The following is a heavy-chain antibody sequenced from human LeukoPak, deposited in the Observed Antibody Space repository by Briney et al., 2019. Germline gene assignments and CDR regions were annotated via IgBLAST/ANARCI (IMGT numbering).Heavy chain of an antibody. CDR3: ARDSSLGADSSRWYYFDY. CDR2: INPNSGGT. J-gene: IGHJ4*02. V-gene: IGHV1-2*02. Sequence: ASVKVSCKASGYTFTGYYMHWVRQAPGQGLEWMGWINPNSGGTNYAQKFQGRVTMTRDTSISTAYMELSRLRSEDTAVYYCARDSSLGADSSRWYYFDYWGQGTLVTVSS. D-gene: IGHD6-13*01. CDR1: GYTFTGYY.